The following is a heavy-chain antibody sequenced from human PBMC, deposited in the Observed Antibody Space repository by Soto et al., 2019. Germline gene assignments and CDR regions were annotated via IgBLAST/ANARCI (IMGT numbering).Heavy chain of an antibody. Sequence: GGSLRLSCAASGFTFSSYWMSWVRQAPGKGLEWVANIKQDGSEKYYVDSVKGRFTISRDNAKNSRYLQINSLRAEDTAVYYCARVGRVAGSNCSSTSCYNYYYYYMDVWGKGTTVTVSS. J-gene: IGHJ6*03. CDR1: GFTFSSYW. V-gene: IGHV3-7*01. D-gene: IGHD2-2*02. CDR3: ARVGRVAGSNCSSTSCYNYYYYYMDV. CDR2: IKQDGSEK.